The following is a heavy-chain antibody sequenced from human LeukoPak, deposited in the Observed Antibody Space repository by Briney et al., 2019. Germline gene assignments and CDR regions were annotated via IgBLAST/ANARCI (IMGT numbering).Heavy chain of an antibody. CDR2: INPNSGGT. CDR1: GYTFTGYY. CDR3: ARSEKYQLLIDY. J-gene: IGHJ4*02. V-gene: IGHV1-2*02. D-gene: IGHD2-2*01. Sequence: ASVKVSCKASGYTFTGYYMHWVRQTPGQGLEWMGWINPNSGGTNYAQKFQGRVTMTRDTSISTAYMELSRLRSDDTAAYYCARSEKYQLLIDYWGQGTLVTVSS.